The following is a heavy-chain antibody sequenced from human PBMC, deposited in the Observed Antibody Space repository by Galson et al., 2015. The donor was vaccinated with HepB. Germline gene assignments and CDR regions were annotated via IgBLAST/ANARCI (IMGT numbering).Heavy chain of an antibody. J-gene: IGHJ4*02. V-gene: IGHV1-69*11. D-gene: IGHD3-3*01. CDR2: LIPIVATT. CDR3: AREDDTIFGVAPFDY. CDR1: GGTLSNYA. Sequence: SVTVSCKASGGTLSNYAMSWVRQAPGQGLEWMGRLIPIVATTTYAQKFQGRVTITADESASTIPLELRSLRSDDTAVYYCAREDDTIFGVAPFDYWGQGTLVTVSS.